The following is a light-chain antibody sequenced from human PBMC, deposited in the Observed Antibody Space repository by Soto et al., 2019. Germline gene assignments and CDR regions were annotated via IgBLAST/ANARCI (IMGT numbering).Light chain of an antibody. CDR2: DVS. CDR3: CSYVGSDVL. CDR1: SSDVAIYNY. J-gene: IGLJ2*01. V-gene: IGLV2-11*01. Sequence: QSVLTQPRSVSGSPGQSVTISCTGTSSDVAIYNYVSWYQHHPGKAPKPMIYDVSKRPSGVPDRFSGSKSGNTASLTISGLQAEDEADYYCCSYVGSDVLFGGGTKLTVL.